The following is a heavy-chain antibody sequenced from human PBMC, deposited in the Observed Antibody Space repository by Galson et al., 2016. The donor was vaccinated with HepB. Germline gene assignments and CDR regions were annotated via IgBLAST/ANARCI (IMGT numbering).Heavy chain of an antibody. Sequence: SETLSLTCTVSGGSISSSTDYFYYWGWVRQTPGKGLERIASIHHSGRTYHNPSLKSRVTISVDTSKNQFSLRLSSVTAADTAVYYCAREDGTSKKEFDSWGQGTLVTVSS. J-gene: IGHJ4*02. CDR1: GGSISSSTDYFYY. CDR3: AREDGTSKKEFDS. D-gene: IGHD5-24*01. CDR2: IHHSGRT. V-gene: IGHV4-39*07.